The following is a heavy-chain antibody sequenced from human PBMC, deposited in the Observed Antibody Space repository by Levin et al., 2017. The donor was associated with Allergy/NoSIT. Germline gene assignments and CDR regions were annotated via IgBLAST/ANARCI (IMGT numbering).Heavy chain of an antibody. J-gene: IGHJ4*02. V-gene: IGHV3-23*01. Sequence: PGESLKISCAASGFTFSSYAMSWVRQAPGKGLEWVSAISGSGGSTYYADSVKGRFTISRDNSKNTLYLQMNSLRAEDTAVYYCAKDLGGGAAQSNDYWGQGTLVTVSS. D-gene: IGHD6-6*01. CDR2: ISGSGGST. CDR3: AKDLGGGAAQSNDY. CDR1: GFTFSSYA.